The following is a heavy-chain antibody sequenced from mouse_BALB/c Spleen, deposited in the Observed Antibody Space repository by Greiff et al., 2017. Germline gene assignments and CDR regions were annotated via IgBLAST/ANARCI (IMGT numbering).Heavy chain of an antibody. Sequence: EVMLVESGGGLVKPGGSLKLSCAASGFAFSSYDMSWVRQTPEKRLEWVAYISSGGGSTYYPDTVKGRFTISRDNAKNTLYLQMSSLKSEDTAMYYCARLYYGSKEGYCDYWGQGTTLTVSS. V-gene: IGHV5-12-1*01. CDR2: ISSGGGST. J-gene: IGHJ2*01. CDR1: GFAFSSYD. CDR3: ARLYYGSKEGYCDY. D-gene: IGHD1-1*01.